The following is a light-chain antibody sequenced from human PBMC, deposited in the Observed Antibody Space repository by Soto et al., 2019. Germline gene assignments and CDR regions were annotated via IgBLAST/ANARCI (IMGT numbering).Light chain of an antibody. CDR3: QQLNSYPRLT. J-gene: IGKJ4*01. CDR2: AAS. Sequence: IQLTQSPSSLSASVGDRVTITCRASQGISSYLAWYQQKPGKARKLLVYAASTLQSGVPSRFSGSGSGTDFTLTISRLQPEDFATYDCQQLNSYPRLTFGGGTKVEIK. CDR1: QGISSY. V-gene: IGKV1-9*01.